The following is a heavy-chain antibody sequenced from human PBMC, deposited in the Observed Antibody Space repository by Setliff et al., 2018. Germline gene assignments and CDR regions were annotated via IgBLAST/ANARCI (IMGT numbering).Heavy chain of an antibody. CDR3: ARSLGSGSYYNSRPFYSDY. CDR1: GGSISSGTNY. J-gene: IGHJ4*02. D-gene: IGHD3-10*01. CDR2: IDPSGNT. V-gene: IGHV4-61*09. Sequence: SETLSLTCTVSGGSISSGTNYWSWIRQPAGRGLEWIGHIDPSGNTNYQPSLKSRVTISGDTSKNQFSLKLTSVTAADTAVYYCARSLGSGSYYNSRPFYSDYWGQGTLVTVSS.